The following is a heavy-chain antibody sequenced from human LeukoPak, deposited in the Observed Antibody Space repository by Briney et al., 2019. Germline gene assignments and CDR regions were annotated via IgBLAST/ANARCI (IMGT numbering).Heavy chain of an antibody. D-gene: IGHD6-6*01. Sequence: PSETLSLTCTVSGGSISSYYWSWIRQPAGKGLGWIGRIYTSGSTNYNPSLKSRVTMSVDTSKNQFSLKLSSVTAADTAVYYCARDLWQLGYDYWGQGTLVTVSS. CDR3: ARDLWQLGYDY. CDR1: GGSISSYY. J-gene: IGHJ4*02. V-gene: IGHV4-4*07. CDR2: IYTSGST.